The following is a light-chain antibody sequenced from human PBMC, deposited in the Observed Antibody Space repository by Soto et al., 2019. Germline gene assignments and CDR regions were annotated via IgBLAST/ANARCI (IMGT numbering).Light chain of an antibody. V-gene: IGLV2-14*01. CDR1: SSDVGGYKY. J-gene: IGLJ2*01. CDR3: ASYTSSSTSVI. CDR2: EVS. Sequence: QSVLTQPPSASGSPGQSVTISCTGTSSDVGGYKYVSWYQQHPDKAPKLIIFEVSNRPSGISSRFSGSKSGNTASLTISGLQAEGEADYYCASYTSSSTSVIFGRGTKVTVL.